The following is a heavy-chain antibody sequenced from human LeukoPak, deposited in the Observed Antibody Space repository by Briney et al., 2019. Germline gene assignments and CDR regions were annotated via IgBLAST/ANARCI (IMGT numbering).Heavy chain of an antibody. CDR1: GYNFNTYW. D-gene: IGHD3-3*01. CDR3: ARQGETYYDFWSGYYTPPSFDY. CDR2: IYPGDSDT. J-gene: IGHJ4*02. Sequence: GESLKISCQGSGYNFNTYWVAWVRQLPGKGLEWMGIIYPGDSDTRYSPSFQGQVTISADKSISTAYLQWSSLKASDTAMYYCARQGETYYDFWSGYYTPPSFDYWGQGTLVTVSS. V-gene: IGHV5-51*01.